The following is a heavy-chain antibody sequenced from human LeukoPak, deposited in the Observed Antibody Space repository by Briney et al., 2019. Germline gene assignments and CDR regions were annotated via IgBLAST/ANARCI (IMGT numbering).Heavy chain of an antibody. V-gene: IGHV4-61*01. D-gene: IGHD5-18*01. CDR2: IYYSGST. J-gene: IGHJ4*02. CDR3: ARGYSYGSHFDY. CDR1: GGSISSGSYY. Sequence: PSETLSLTCTVSGGSISSGSYYWSWIRQPPGKGLEWIGYIYYSGSTNYNPSLKSRVTISVDTSKNQFSLKLSSVTAADTAVYYCARGYSYGSHFDYWGQGTLVTVSS.